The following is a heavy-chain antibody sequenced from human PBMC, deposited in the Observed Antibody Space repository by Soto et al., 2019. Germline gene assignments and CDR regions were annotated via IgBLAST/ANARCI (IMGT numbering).Heavy chain of an antibody. V-gene: IGHV1-2*02. Sequence: QVQLVQSGAEVKRPGASVKVSCKASGYTFTDTFIHWLRQAPGQRPEWMGWVNPNIGNTHYARKFQGRVTLTRDTSIATAYMELVGLESDDSAFYSRARAIPRSVLGFDYWGQGTRVTVSS. CDR3: ARAIPRSVLGFDY. CDR1: GYTFTDTF. CDR2: VNPNIGNT. J-gene: IGHJ4*02. D-gene: IGHD2-2*02.